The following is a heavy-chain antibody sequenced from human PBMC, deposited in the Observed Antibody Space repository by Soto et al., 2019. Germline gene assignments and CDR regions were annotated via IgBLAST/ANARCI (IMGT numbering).Heavy chain of an antibody. CDR1: GFTFDDYT. Sequence: GESLKISCAASGFTFDDYTMHWVRQAPGKGLEWVSLISWDGGSTYYADSVKGRFTISRDNSKNSLYLQMNSLRTEDTALYYCAKETLLGSGSYYTRYYYYGMDVWGQGTTVTVSS. J-gene: IGHJ6*02. D-gene: IGHD3-10*01. CDR3: AKETLLGSGSYYTRYYYYGMDV. CDR2: ISWDGGST. V-gene: IGHV3-43*01.